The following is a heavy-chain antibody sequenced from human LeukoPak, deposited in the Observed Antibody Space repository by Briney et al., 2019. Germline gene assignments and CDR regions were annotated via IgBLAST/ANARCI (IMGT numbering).Heavy chain of an antibody. Sequence: GGSLRLSCAASGFTFSSYGMHWVRQAPGKGLEWVAVISYDGSNKYYADSVKGRFTISRDNSKNTLYLQMNSLRAEDTAVYYCAKSTASGYSNDYWGQATLVTVSS. V-gene: IGHV3-30*18. D-gene: IGHD3-22*01. CDR3: AKSTASGYSNDY. CDR2: ISYDGSNK. J-gene: IGHJ4*02. CDR1: GFTFSSYG.